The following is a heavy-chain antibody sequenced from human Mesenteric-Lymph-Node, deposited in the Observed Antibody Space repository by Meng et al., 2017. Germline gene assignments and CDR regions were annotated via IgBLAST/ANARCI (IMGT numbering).Heavy chain of an antibody. Sequence: SETLSLTCSVSGGSIRSNFWSWIRQAPGKGLEWIGHLHYSGSTQYNPSLKSRVTIALDTSKNQFSLNLSSMTAADTAVYYCARASQNTVTQTCFFDYWGQGTLVTVSS. CDR3: ARASQNTVTQTCFFDY. CDR1: GGSIRSNF. CDR2: LHYSGST. J-gene: IGHJ4*02. V-gene: IGHV4-59*01. D-gene: IGHD4-17*01.